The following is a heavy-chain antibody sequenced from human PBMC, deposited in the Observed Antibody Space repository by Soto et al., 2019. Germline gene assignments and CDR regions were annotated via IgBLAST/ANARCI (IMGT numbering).Heavy chain of an antibody. V-gene: IGHV4-34*01. D-gene: IGHD6-13*01. CDR3: ARRRAAAAGTWTKLWMNWFDP. CDR1: GGSFSGYY. Sequence: QVQLQQWGAGLLKPSETLSLTCAVYGGSFSGYYWSWIRQPPGKGLEWIGEINHSGSTNYNPSLKSRVTISVDTSKNQFSLKLSSVTAADTAVYYCARRRAAAAGTWTKLWMNWFDPWGQGTLVTVSS. J-gene: IGHJ5*02. CDR2: INHSGST.